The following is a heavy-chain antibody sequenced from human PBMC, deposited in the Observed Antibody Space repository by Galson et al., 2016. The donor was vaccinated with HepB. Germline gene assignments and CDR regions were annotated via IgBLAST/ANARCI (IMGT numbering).Heavy chain of an antibody. CDR2: ISYDGNTK. J-gene: IGHJ5*02. CDR3: AKAGGSYSSFDP. D-gene: IGHD1-26*01. V-gene: IGHV3-30*18. Sequence: SLRLSCAASGFTFSNYGMHWVRQAPGKGLEWVAVISYDGNTKYYGDAVKGRFTISTDNSKNTLYLQMNSLRPDDTAVYFCAKAGGSYSSFDPWGQGTLVTVSS. CDR1: GFTFSNYG.